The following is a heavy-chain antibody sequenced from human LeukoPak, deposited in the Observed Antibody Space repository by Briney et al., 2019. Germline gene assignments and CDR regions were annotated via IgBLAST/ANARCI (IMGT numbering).Heavy chain of an antibody. CDR2: IYTSGST. J-gene: IGHJ4*02. V-gene: IGHV4-61*02. Sequence: SETLSLTCTVSGGSITSSVYYWSWIRQPAGKGLEWIGRIYTSGSTNYNPSLKSRVTISVDTSKNQFSLKVSSVTAADTAVYYCASSSGNWGQGTLVTVSS. CDR3: ASSSGN. CDR1: GGSITSSVYY.